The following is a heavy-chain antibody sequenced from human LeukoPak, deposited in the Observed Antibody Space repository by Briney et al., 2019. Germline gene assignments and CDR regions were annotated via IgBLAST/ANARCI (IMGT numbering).Heavy chain of an antibody. Sequence: ASVKVSCKASGYTFTSYDINWVRQAPGQGLEWMGWISPYRGNTNYVEKFQGRVTMTTDTSTSTAYMELRSLRSDDTAVYYCARDEASLHDALFDYWGQGTLVTVSS. CDR1: GYTFTSYD. CDR2: ISPYRGNT. D-gene: IGHD1-1*01. CDR3: ARDEASLHDALFDY. V-gene: IGHV1-18*01. J-gene: IGHJ4*02.